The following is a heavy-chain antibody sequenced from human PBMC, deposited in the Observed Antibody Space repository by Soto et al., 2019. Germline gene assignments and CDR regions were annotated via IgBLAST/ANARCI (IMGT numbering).Heavy chain of an antibody. V-gene: IGHV1-69*13. Sequence: SVKVSCKASGGTFSSYAISWVRQAPGQGLEWMGGIIPIFGTANYAQKFQGRVMITADESTSTAYMELSSLRSEDTAVYYCARDPFGRAPGVWFDPWGQGTLVTVSS. CDR3: ARDPFGRAPGVWFDP. D-gene: IGHD3-16*01. CDR2: IIPIFGTA. J-gene: IGHJ5*02. CDR1: GGTFSSYA.